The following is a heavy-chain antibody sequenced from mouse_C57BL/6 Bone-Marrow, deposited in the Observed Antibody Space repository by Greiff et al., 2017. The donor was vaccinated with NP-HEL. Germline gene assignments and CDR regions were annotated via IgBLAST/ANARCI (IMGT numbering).Heavy chain of an antibody. CDR2: IYPGDGDT. D-gene: IGHD1-1*01. CDR3: ARWNYYGSSYDYFDY. V-gene: IGHV1-82*01. CDR1: GYAFSSSW. J-gene: IGHJ2*01. Sequence: VQLQQSGPELVKPGASVKISCKASGYAFSSSWMNWVKQRPGKGLEWIGRIYPGDGDTNYNGKFKGKATLTADKSSSTAYMQLSSLTSEDSAVYFCARWNYYGSSYDYFDYWGKGTTLTVSS.